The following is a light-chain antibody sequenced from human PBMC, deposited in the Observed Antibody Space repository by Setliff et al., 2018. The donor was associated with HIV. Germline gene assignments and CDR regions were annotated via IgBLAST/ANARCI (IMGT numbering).Light chain of an antibody. J-gene: IGLJ1*01. Sequence: SYELTQPPSVSVAPGKTARITCGGNNIGRKSVHWYKQKPGRAPVLVIYYDSDRPSGIPERFSGSNSGNTATLTISRVEAGDEADYYCQVWDSSSDHYVFGTGTKVTVL. CDR2: YDS. CDR3: QVWDSSSDHYV. CDR1: NIGRKS. V-gene: IGLV3-21*04.